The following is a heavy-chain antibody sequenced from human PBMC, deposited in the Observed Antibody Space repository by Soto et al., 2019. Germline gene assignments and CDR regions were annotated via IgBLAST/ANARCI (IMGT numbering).Heavy chain of an antibody. CDR3: ARVFPPDEEGNYYYGMDV. Sequence: QVQLVQSGAEVKKPGASVKVSCTASGYSFSTYGISWVRQAPGQGLEWMGWISAYNGNTNYAQNLQGRVTMTTDTSTSTAYMELRSLRSDDTAVYSCARVFPPDEEGNYYYGMDVWGQGTTVTVAS. D-gene: IGHD3-3*01. CDR1: GYSFSTYG. CDR2: ISAYNGNT. J-gene: IGHJ6*02. V-gene: IGHV1-18*01.